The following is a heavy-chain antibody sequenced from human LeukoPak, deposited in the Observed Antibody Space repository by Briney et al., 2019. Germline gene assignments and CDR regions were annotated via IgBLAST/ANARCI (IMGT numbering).Heavy chain of an antibody. V-gene: IGHV3-30*02. J-gene: IGHJ6*03. CDR2: IRYDGSNK. CDR1: GFTFSSYG. D-gene: IGHD2-2*01. Sequence: GGSLRLSCAASGFTFSSYGMHWARQAPGKGLEWVAFIRYDGSNKFYADSVKGRFTTSRDNSKNTLYLQMNSLRAEDTAVYYCAKGSPCSSTSCYYYMDVWGKGTTVTVSS. CDR3: AKGSPCSSTSCYYYMDV.